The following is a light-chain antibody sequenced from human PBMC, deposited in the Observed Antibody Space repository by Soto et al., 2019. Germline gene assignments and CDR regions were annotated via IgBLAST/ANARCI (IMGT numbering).Light chain of an antibody. CDR3: HSADISGTYVV. Sequence: SYELTQPPSVSVSPGQTARVTCSGDALPKQYAYWYQQKSGQAPILVIEKDSERPSGIPERFSGSSSGTTVTLTISGVQAEDEADYYCHSADISGTYVVFGGGTKVTVL. J-gene: IGLJ2*01. CDR1: ALPKQY. V-gene: IGLV3-25*03. CDR2: KDS.